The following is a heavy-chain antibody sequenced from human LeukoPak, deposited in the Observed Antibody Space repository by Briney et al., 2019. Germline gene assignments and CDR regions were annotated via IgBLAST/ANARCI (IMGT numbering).Heavy chain of an antibody. CDR1: GGTFSSYA. D-gene: IGHD6-19*01. V-gene: IGHV1-69*05. Sequence: GASVKVSCKASGGTFSSYAISWVRQAPGQGLEWMGRIIPIFGTANYAQKFQGRVTITTDESTSTAYMELSRLRSEDTAVYYCARIAVAGSLYFDYWGQGTLVTVSS. CDR3: ARIAVAGSLYFDY. CDR2: IIPIFGTA. J-gene: IGHJ4*02.